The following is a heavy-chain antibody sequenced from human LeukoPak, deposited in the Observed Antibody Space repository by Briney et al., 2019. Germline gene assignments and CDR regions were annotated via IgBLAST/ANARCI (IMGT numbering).Heavy chain of an antibody. CDR2: INHSGGT. D-gene: IGHD3-3*01. CDR1: GGSFSGYY. V-gene: IGHV4-34*01. Sequence: SETLSLTCAVYGGSFSGYYWSWIRQPPGKGLEWIGEINHSGGTNYNPSLKSRVTISVDTSKNQFSLKLSSVTAADTAVYYCARGGAYYDFWSGYYTDWFDPWGQGTLVTVSS. CDR3: ARGGAYYDFWSGYYTDWFDP. J-gene: IGHJ5*02.